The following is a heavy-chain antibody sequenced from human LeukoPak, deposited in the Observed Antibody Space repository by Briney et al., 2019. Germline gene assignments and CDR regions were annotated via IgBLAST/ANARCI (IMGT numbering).Heavy chain of an antibody. V-gene: IGHV1-2*02. J-gene: IGHJ4*02. D-gene: IGHD6-6*01. CDR3: ARDASLSSSSYFDY. Sequence: ASVKVSCKASGYTFTGYYMHWVRQAPGQGLEWMRWINPNSGGTNYAQKFQGRVTMTRDTSISTAYMELSRLRSDDTAVYYCARDASLSSSSYFDYWGQGTLVTVSS. CDR2: INPNSGGT. CDR1: GYTFTGYY.